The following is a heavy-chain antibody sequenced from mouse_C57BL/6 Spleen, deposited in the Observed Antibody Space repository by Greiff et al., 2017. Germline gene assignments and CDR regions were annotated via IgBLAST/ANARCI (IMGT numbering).Heavy chain of an antibody. D-gene: IGHD2-5*01. V-gene: IGHV3-6*01. CDR1: GYSITSGYY. CDR3: GRGGYYSNFSYFDY. J-gene: IGHJ2*01. Sequence: EVQLVQSGPGLVKPSQSLSLTCSVTGYSITSGYYWNWIRQFPGNKLEWMGYISYDGSNNYNPSFKNRSSITRDTSKNQFFLKLNSVTTEDTATYYCGRGGYYSNFSYFDYWGQGTTLTVSS. CDR2: ISYDGSN.